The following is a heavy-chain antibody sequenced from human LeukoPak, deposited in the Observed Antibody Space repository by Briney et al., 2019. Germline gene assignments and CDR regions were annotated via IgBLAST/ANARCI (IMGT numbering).Heavy chain of an antibody. Sequence: SETLSLTCAVYGGSFSGYYWSWIRQPPGKGLEWIGEINHSGSTNYNPSLKSRVTISVDTSKNQSSLKLSSVTAADTAVYYCARGYDIVVVPAAQAPPYYYGMDVWGQGTTVTVSS. CDR2: INHSGST. CDR3: ARGYDIVVVPAAQAPPYYYGMDV. V-gene: IGHV4-34*01. J-gene: IGHJ6*02. CDR1: GGSFSGYY. D-gene: IGHD2-2*01.